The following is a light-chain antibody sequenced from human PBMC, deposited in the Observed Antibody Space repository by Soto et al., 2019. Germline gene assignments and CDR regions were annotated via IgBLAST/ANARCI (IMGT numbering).Light chain of an antibody. CDR2: AAS. V-gene: IGKV3-15*01. Sequence: IVMTQSPAALSVSPGERATLSCRASQSISTNLGWYQLQPGQSPRLLISAASTRATGIPARFSGSGSGTEFTLTISSLQSEDFAVYYCQQYNNWPWTFGQGTRWIS. CDR3: QQYNNWPWT. CDR1: QSISTN. J-gene: IGKJ1*01.